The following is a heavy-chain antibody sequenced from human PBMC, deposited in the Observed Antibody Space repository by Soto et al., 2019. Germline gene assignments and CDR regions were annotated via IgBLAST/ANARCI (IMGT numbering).Heavy chain of an antibody. V-gene: IGHV4-34*01. Sequence: SATQSLTCPVYGGSFSGYYWSWIRQHPGKGLEWIGEINHSGITNYNPSLKSRVTISVDTSKNQFSLKLSSVTAADTAVYYCASSHPFRKYCISTSCYGIHYYYGMDVWGQGTSVTVSS. J-gene: IGHJ6*02. CDR2: INHSGIT. CDR3: ASSHPFRKYCISTSCYGIHYYYGMDV. D-gene: IGHD2-2*01. CDR1: GGSFSGYY.